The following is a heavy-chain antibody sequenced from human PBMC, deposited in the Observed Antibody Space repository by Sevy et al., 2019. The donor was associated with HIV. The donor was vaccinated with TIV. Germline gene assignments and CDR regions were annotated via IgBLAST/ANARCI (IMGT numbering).Heavy chain of an antibody. CDR2: VYYSGGT. D-gene: IGHD3-22*01. Sequence: SETLSLTCSVSGGSISTYFWSWIRQPPGKGLEWVGYVYYSGGTEYNPSLQIRVTIYVDTSKNQFSLRLNSVTAADTAVYFCARGHFYDSIGFFIDAFDFWGQGRMVTVSS. V-gene: IGHV4-59*01. J-gene: IGHJ3*01. CDR3: ARGHFYDSIGFFIDAFDF. CDR1: GGSISTYF.